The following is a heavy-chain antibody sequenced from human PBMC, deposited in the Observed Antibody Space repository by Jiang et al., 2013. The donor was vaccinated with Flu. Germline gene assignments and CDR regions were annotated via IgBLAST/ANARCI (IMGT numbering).Heavy chain of an antibody. D-gene: IGHD4/OR15-4a*01. V-gene: IGHV4-59*01. CDR3: ASGTLVTIDY. J-gene: IGHJ4*02. CDR1: GVSIGAYY. CDR2: VYYTGTT. Sequence: SGSGLVKPSETLSLTCSVSGVSIGAYYWSWIRQSPGKGLEWIAYVYYTGTTNYNPSLRSRVTISADTSKNRFSLNLNSVTADDTAVYYCASGTLVTIDYWGQGTPVTVSS.